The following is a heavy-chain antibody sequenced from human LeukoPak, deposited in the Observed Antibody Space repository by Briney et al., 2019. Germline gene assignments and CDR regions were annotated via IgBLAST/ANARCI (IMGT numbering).Heavy chain of an antibody. D-gene: IGHD4-17*01. J-gene: IGHJ6*02. CDR3: AREDPQTAVPEGMDV. CDR1: GGSISTYY. Sequence: PSETLSLTCSVSGGSISTYYWSWIRQLPGKGLEWVGYIYYTGTTNYNPSLRSRVTISVDTSRNQFSLRLSSVTAADTAVYYCAREDPQTAVPEGMDVWGHGTTVIVSS. V-gene: IGHV4-59*01. CDR2: IYYTGTT.